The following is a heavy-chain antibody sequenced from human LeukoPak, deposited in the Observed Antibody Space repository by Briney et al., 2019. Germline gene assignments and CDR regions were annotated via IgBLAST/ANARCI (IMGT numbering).Heavy chain of an antibody. V-gene: IGHV4-59*08. D-gene: IGHD3-3*01. Sequence: SETLSLTCTVSGGSINNYFWSWIRQPPGKGLEWLGYVYYSGSTRYSPSLKSRVTISLDTSKNQFSLKLSSVTAADTAVYFCVRHLMTIFGLVIKPGPFDPWGQGTLVTVSS. CDR1: GGSINNYF. CDR3: VRHLMTIFGLVIKPGPFDP. CDR2: VYYSGST. J-gene: IGHJ5*02.